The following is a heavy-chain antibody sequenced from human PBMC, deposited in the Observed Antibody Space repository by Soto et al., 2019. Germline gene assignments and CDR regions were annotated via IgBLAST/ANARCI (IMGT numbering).Heavy chain of an antibody. CDR2: INAGNGNT. D-gene: IGHD6-13*01. Sequence: QRLEWMGWINAGNGNTKYSQKFQGRVTITRDTSASTAYMELSSLRSQDTAVYYCASERRYSSSWHGCCVPGGPGT. CDR3: ASERRYSSSWHGCCVP. V-gene: IGHV1-3*01. J-gene: IGHJ5*02.